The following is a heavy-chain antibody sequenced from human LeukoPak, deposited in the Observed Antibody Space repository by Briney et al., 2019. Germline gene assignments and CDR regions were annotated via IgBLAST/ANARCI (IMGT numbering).Heavy chain of an antibody. Sequence: PGGSLRLSCAASGLTFSSYWMSWVRQAPGKGLEWVANIKQDGSEKYYVDSVKGRFTISRDNAKNSLYLQMNSLRAEDTAVYYCARDRAPLHWGQGTLVTVSS. CDR3: ARDRAPLH. V-gene: IGHV3-7*01. CDR1: GLTFSSYW. D-gene: IGHD5/OR15-5a*01. CDR2: IKQDGSEK. J-gene: IGHJ4*02.